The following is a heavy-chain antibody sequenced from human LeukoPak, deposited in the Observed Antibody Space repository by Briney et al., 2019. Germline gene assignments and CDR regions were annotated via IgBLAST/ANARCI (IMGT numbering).Heavy chain of an antibody. CDR1: GFTFSDYY. Sequence: GGSLRPSCAASGFTFSDYYMSWIRQAPGKGLEWVSYISSSGSAIYYADSVKGRFTISRDNAKNSLYLQVNSLRAEDAAVYYCARERNSYFDYWGQGTLVTVSS. CDR3: ARERNSYFDY. V-gene: IGHV3-11*01. J-gene: IGHJ4*02. CDR2: ISSSGSAI. D-gene: IGHD1-14*01.